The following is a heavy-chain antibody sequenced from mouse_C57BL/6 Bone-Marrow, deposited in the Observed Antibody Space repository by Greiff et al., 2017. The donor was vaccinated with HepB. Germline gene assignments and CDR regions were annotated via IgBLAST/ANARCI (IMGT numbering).Heavy chain of an antibody. V-gene: IGHV5-12*01. CDR3: ARQPVVATPYAMDY. D-gene: IGHD1-1*01. Sequence: DVKLVESGGGLVQPGGSLKLSCAASGFTFSDYYMYWVRQTPEKRLEWVAYISNGGGSTYYPDTVKGRFTISRDNAKNTLYLQMSRLKSEDTAMYYCARQPVVATPYAMDYWGQGTSVTVSS. CDR2: ISNGGGST. J-gene: IGHJ4*01. CDR1: GFTFSDYY.